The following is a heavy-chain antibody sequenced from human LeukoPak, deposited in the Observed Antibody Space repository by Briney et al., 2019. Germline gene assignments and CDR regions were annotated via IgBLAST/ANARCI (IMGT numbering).Heavy chain of an antibody. J-gene: IGHJ4*02. CDR3: ASLSFMVRGVIGGDY. V-gene: IGHV4-30-2*01. D-gene: IGHD3-10*01. CDR2: IYHSGST. Sequence: SQTLSLTCTVSGGSISSGGYYWSWLRQPPGKGLEWIGYIYHSGSTYYNPSLKSRVTISVDTSKNQFSLKLSSVTAADTAVYYCASLSFMVRGVIGGDYWGQGTLVTVSS. CDR1: GGSISSGGYY.